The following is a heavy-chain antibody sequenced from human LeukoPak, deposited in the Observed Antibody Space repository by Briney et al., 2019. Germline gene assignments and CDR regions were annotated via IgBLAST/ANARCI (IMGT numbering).Heavy chain of an antibody. V-gene: IGHV4-34*01. D-gene: IGHD3-10*01. CDR1: GGSFSGYY. J-gene: IGHJ4*02. CDR3: ARLGSFDY. CDR2: IYYSGST. Sequence: SETLSLTCAVYGGSFSGYYWSWIRQPPGKGLQWIGSIYYSGSTYYNPSLKSRVTISVDTSKNQFPLKLSSVTAADTAVYYCARLGSFDYWGQGTLVTVSS.